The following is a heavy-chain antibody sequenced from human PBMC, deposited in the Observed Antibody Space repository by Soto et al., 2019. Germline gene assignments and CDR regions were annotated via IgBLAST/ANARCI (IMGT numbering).Heavy chain of an antibody. D-gene: IGHD2-15*01. Sequence: QVQLVQSGAEVKKPGSSVKFSCKASGGTFSSYAISWVRQAPGQGLEWMGGIIPIFGTANYAQKFQGRVTITADESTSTAYMELSSLRSEDTAVYYCARSIVLVVAATPGHFDYWGQGTLVTVSS. V-gene: IGHV1-69*01. CDR1: GGTFSSYA. CDR2: IIPIFGTA. CDR3: ARSIVLVVAATPGHFDY. J-gene: IGHJ4*02.